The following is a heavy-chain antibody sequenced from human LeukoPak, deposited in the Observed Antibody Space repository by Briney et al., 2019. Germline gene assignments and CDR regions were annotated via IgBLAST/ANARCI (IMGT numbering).Heavy chain of an antibody. Sequence: ASVKVSCKASGYTFTGYYMHWVRQAPGQGLEWMGWINPNSGGTNYAQKFQGRVTMTGDTSISTAYMELSRLRSDDTAVYYCARGSMTTVTTLYAFDIWGQGTMVTVSS. V-gene: IGHV1-2*02. CDR2: INPNSGGT. CDR3: ARGSMTTVTTLYAFDI. J-gene: IGHJ3*02. D-gene: IGHD4-17*01. CDR1: GYTFTGYY.